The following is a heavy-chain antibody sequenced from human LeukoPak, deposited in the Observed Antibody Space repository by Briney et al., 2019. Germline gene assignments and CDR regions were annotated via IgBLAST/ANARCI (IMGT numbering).Heavy chain of an antibody. V-gene: IGHV3-33*01. Sequence: GSLRLSCASSGFTFSSYGMHWAGQGPGKGQEWVAFIWYDGSKKYYADSVKGRFTISRDNSKNTLYLQMDSLRAEDTAVYYCARYNTGSVDYWGQGTLVSVSS. CDR2: IWYDGSKK. D-gene: IGHD2-8*02. J-gene: IGHJ4*02. CDR1: GFTFSSYG. CDR3: ARYNTGSVDY.